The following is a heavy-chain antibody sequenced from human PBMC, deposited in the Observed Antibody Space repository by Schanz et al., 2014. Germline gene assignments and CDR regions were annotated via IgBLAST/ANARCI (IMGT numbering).Heavy chain of an antibody. Sequence: IQLVESGGGVVQPGTSLRLSCAASGFTFSSYWMSWVRQAPGEGLEWVANIKQDGSEKYYVDSVKGRFTISRDNAKNSLYLQMNSLRPEDTAVYYCAKYGGELGVSFEYWGQGTLVTVSS. D-gene: IGHD7-27*01. J-gene: IGHJ4*02. CDR1: GFTFSSYW. V-gene: IGHV3-7*01. CDR3: AKYGGELGVSFEY. CDR2: IKQDGSEK.